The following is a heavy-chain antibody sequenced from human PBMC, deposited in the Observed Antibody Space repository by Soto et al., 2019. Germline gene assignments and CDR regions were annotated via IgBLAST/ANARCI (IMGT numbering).Heavy chain of an antibody. CDR3: AKRATTVPTPGNYFDC. V-gene: IGHV3-23*01. D-gene: IGHD2-15*01. CDR2: LTSRGTT. Sequence: EVQLLESGGGLVQPGGSLRLSCAASGFSFSDYSMTWVRQAPGRGLEWVSTLTSRGTTFYAGSVKGRFTISRDNSKNTLSLQMHSLRTEDTALYYCAKRATTVPTPGNYFDCWGQGTLVTVSS. CDR1: GFSFSDYS. J-gene: IGHJ4*02.